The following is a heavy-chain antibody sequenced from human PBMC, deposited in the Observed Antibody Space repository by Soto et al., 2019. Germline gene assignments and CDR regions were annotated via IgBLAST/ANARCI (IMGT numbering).Heavy chain of an antibody. CDR1: GFTFSSYA. Sequence: EVQLLESGGGLVQPGGSLRLSCAASGFTFSSYAMSWVRQAPGKGLEWVSAISGSGGSTYYADSVKGRFTISRDNSKNKLYLQMNSLRAEDTAVYYCAKVPVVVPAAMGGFDPWGQGTLVTVSS. D-gene: IGHD2-2*01. CDR2: ISGSGGST. V-gene: IGHV3-23*01. CDR3: AKVPVVVPAAMGGFDP. J-gene: IGHJ5*02.